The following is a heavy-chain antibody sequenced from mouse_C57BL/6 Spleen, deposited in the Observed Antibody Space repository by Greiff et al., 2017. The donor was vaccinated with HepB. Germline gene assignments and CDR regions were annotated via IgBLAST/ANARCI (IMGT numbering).Heavy chain of an antibody. CDR1: GYTFTDYN. Sequence: EVQLQQSGPELVKPGASVKIPCKASGYTFTDYNMDWVKQSHGKSLEWIGDINPNNGGTNYNQKFKGKATLTVDKSSSTAYMELRSLTSEDTAVYYCARRDDYEGWFAYWGQGTLVTVSA. CDR2: INPNNGGT. CDR3: ARRDDYEGWFAY. J-gene: IGHJ3*01. V-gene: IGHV1-18*01. D-gene: IGHD2-4*01.